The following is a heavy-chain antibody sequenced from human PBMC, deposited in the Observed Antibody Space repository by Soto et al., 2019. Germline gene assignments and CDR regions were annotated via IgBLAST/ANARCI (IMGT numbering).Heavy chain of an antibody. CDR3: AKDALYDSSGSYFDY. J-gene: IGHJ4*02. V-gene: IGHV3-30*18. Sequence: HSGGSLRLSCSASGFTFGIYGMPWVRQAPGKGLEWVAVISYDGSNKYYADSVKGRFTISRDNSKNTLYLQMNSLRAGDTAVYYCAKDALYDSSGSYFDYWGQGTLVTVSS. D-gene: IGHD3-22*01. CDR2: ISYDGSNK. CDR1: GFTFGIYG.